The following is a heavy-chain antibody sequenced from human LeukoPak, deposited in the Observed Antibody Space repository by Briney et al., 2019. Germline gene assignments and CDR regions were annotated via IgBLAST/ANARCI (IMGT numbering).Heavy chain of an antibody. D-gene: IGHD2-2*02. CDR2: INHSGST. J-gene: IGHJ4*02. V-gene: IGHV4-34*01. Sequence: SKTLSLTCAVYGGSFSGYYWSWIRQPPGKGLEWIGEINHSGSTNYNPSLKSRVTISVDTSKNQFSLKLSSVTAADTAVYYCARARKVVPAAILWAYSSSWYFDYWGQGTLVTVSS. CDR1: GGSFSGYY. CDR3: ARARKVVPAAILWAYSSSWYFDY.